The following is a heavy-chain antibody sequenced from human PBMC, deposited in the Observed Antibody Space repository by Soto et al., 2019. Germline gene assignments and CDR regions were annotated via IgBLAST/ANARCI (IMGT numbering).Heavy chain of an antibody. J-gene: IGHJ5*02. V-gene: IGHV1-18*01. CDR3: AKPRSSLEWPPFDP. CDR2: ISAYNGNT. CDR1: GYTFTSDG. D-gene: IGHD3-3*01. Sequence: ASVKVSCKASGYTFTSDGISWVRQAPGQGLEWMGWISAYNGNTNYAQKLQGRVTMTTGTSTSTAYMELRSLRPEDTAVYYCAKPRSSLEWPPFDPWGHGTLVTVSS.